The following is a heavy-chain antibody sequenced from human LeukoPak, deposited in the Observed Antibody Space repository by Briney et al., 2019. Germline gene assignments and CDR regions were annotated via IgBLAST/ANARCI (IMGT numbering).Heavy chain of an antibody. CDR2: IWYDGSQK. CDR1: GFTFSSYG. Sequence: PGRSLRLSCAASGFTFSSYGMHWVRQAPGKGLEWVAVIWYDGSQKYYADSVKGRFTISRDNSKNTLYLQMNSLRAEDTAVYYCAGYSSGWYVDYWGQGILVTVSS. CDR3: AGYSSGWYVDY. J-gene: IGHJ4*02. D-gene: IGHD6-19*01. V-gene: IGHV3-33*01.